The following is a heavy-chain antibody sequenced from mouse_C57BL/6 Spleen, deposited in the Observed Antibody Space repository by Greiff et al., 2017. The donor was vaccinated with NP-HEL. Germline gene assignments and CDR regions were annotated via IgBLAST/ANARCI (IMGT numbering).Heavy chain of an antibody. CDR1: GYTFTSYW. J-gene: IGHJ2*01. CDR2: IDPSDSYT. V-gene: IGHV1-59*01. D-gene: IGHD4-1*01. Sequence: VQLQQPGAELVRPGTSVKLSCKASGYTFTSYWMHWVKPRPGQGLEWIGVIDPSDSYTNYNQKFTGKATLTVDTSSSTAYMQLSSLTSEDSAVYYCAREGLTGDFDYWGQGTTLTVSS. CDR3: AREGLTGDFDY.